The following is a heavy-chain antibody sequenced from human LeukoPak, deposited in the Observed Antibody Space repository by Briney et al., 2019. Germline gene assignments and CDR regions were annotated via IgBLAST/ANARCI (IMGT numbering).Heavy chain of an antibody. V-gene: IGHV4-59*01. J-gene: IGHJ4*02. CDR1: GGSISSYY. CDR2: IYYSGST. Sequence: SETLSLTCTVSGGSISSYYWSWIRQPPGKGLEWIGYIYYSGSTNYNPSLKSRVTISVDTSKNQFSLKLSSVTAADTAVYYCATLAPQQLVLNYWGQGTLVTVSS. D-gene: IGHD6-13*01. CDR3: ATLAPQQLVLNY.